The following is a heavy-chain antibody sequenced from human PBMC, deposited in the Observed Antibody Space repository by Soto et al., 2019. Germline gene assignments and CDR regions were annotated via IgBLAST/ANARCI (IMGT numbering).Heavy chain of an antibody. V-gene: IGHV4-34*01. CDR3: ARGGYCSSTSCYLSFDY. D-gene: IGHD2-2*01. J-gene: IGHJ4*02. CDR1: GGSFSGYY. CDR2: INHSGST. Sequence: SETLSLTCAVYGGSFSGYYWSWIRQPPGKGLEWIGEINHSGSTNYNPSLKSRVTISVDTSKNQFSLKLSSVTAADTAVYYCARGGYCSSTSCYLSFDYWGQGTLVTVSS.